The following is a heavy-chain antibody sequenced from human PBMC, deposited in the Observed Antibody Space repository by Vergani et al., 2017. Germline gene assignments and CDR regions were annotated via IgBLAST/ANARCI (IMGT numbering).Heavy chain of an antibody. CDR2: ISWNSGAV. CDR3: TTGFPGSSWSTY. D-gene: IGHD6-13*01. Sequence: EVDLVESGGGLAQPGGSLRLSCEASGITFWKFGMHWVRQGPGKGLEWVSGISWNSGAVDYADSVRGRFTISRDNAKNSLFLEMNSLRFEDTAVYYCTTGFPGSSWSTYWGQGTLVTVSS. V-gene: IGHV3-9*01. CDR1: GITFWKFG. J-gene: IGHJ4*01.